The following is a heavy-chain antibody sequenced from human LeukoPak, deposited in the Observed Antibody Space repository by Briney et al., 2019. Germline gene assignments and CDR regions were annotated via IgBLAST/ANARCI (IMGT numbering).Heavy chain of an antibody. CDR1: GGSVSGYY. J-gene: IGHJ6*02. V-gene: IGHV4-34*01. CDR2: INHSGST. D-gene: IGHD1-26*01. Sequence: SETLSLTCAVYGGSVSGYYWSWIRQPPGKGLEWVGEINHSGSTNYNPSLKSRVTISVDTSKNQFSLKLSSVTAADTAVYYCARGLAGLWRWELHYYYGMDVWGQGTTVTVSS. CDR3: ARGLAGLWRWELHYYYGMDV.